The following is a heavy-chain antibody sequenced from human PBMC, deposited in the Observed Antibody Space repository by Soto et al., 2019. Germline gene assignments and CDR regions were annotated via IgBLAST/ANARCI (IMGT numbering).Heavy chain of an antibody. V-gene: IGHV4-30-4*01. CDR3: ATESGSTYGYFDY. J-gene: IGHJ4*02. CDR1: GASFSNSGGYY. CDR2: ISNSGST. D-gene: IGHD4-17*01. Sequence: PSETLSLTCTVSGASFSNSGGYYWSWIRQSPGKGLEWIGYISNSGSTGYNPSLKTRLSMSVDRSKNQFTLRLTSVTAADTAVYFCATESGSTYGYFDYWGQGTQVTVSS.